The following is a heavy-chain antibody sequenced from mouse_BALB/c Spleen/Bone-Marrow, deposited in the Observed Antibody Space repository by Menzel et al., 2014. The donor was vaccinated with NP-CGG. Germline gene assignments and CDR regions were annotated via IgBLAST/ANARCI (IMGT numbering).Heavy chain of an antibody. J-gene: IGHJ4*01. CDR1: GYAFSSYW. CDR2: IYPGDGDT. CDR3: ARWYRDPHFAMDY. V-gene: IGHV1-80*01. D-gene: IGHD2-14*01. Sequence: QVQLQQSGAELVRPGSSVKISCKASGYAFSSYWMNWVKQRPGQGLEWIGQIYPGDGDTNYNGNFKGKATLTADKSSSTAYMQLSSLTSEGSAVYFCARWYRDPHFAMDYWGPGTSVTVSS.